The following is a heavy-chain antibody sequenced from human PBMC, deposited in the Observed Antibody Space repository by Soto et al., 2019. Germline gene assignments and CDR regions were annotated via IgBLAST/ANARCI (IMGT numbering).Heavy chain of an antibody. CDR2: INAANGDT. Sequence: GASVKVSCTASGDPLTGYGIHWVRHAPGQRLEWMGWINAANGDTKYSTKFPGRVTITRDTSASTAYMELSSLRSQDTAVYYCVRRHVSATGIDWFDPWGQGTLVTVSS. V-gene: IGHV1-3*01. J-gene: IGHJ5*02. CDR1: GDPLTGYG. CDR3: VRRHVSATGIDWFDP. D-gene: IGHD6-13*01.